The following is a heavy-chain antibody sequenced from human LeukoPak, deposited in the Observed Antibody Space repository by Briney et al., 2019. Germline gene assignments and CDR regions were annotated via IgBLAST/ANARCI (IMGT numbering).Heavy chain of an antibody. V-gene: IGHV1-46*03. CDR1: GYTFASYY. CDR3: ARDLDSSGYYPSFDY. D-gene: IGHD3-22*01. CDR2: INPSGGST. J-gene: IGHJ4*02. Sequence: GASVKVSCKASGYTFASYYMHWVRQAPGQGLEWMGIINPSGGSTSYAQKFQGRVTMTRDTSTSTVYMELSSLRSEDTAVYYCARDLDSSGYYPSFDYWGQGTLVTVSS.